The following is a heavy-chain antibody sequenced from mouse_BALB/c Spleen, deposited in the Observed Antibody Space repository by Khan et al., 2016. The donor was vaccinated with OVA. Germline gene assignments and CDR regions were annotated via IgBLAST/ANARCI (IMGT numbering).Heavy chain of an antibody. J-gene: IGHJ4*01. CDR2: IAPGSGST. CDR1: GYTFTNYW. Sequence: DLVKPGASVKLSCKASGYTFTNYWINWIKQRPGQGLEWIGRIAPGSGSTYYNEMFKGKATLTVDTSSNTAYIQLSSLSSEDSAVYFCARGIYYISTGYAMDYWGQGTSVTVAS. V-gene: IGHV1S41*01. CDR3: ARGIYYISTGYAMDY. D-gene: IGHD1-1*01.